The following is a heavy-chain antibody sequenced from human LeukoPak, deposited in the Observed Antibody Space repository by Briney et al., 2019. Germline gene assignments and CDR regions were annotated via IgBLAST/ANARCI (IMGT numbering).Heavy chain of an antibody. V-gene: IGHV3-74*01. CDR1: GFTFSSYW. Sequence: PGGSLRLSCAASGFTFSSYWMHWVRQAPGKGLVWVSRINSDGSSTSYADSVKGRFTISRDNSKNTLYLQMNSLRAEDTAVYYCASMSYQLLSSDYWGQGTLVTVSS. CDR2: INSDGSST. J-gene: IGHJ4*02. D-gene: IGHD2-2*01. CDR3: ASMSYQLLSSDY.